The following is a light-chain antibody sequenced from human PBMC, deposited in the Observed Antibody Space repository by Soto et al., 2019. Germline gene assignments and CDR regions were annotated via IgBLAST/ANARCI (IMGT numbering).Light chain of an antibody. V-gene: IGKV1-5*01. Sequence: DIQMTQSPSTLSASVGDRVSMTCRASQSISSWLAWYQQKPGKAPKLLIYDASSLESGVPSRFSGSGSGTEFTLTISSLQPDDSATYYCQQYNSYSRTFGQGTKVDI. J-gene: IGKJ1*01. CDR1: QSISSW. CDR2: DAS. CDR3: QQYNSYSRT.